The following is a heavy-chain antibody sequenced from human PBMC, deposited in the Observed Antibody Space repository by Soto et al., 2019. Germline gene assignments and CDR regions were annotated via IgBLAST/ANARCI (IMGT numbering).Heavy chain of an antibody. CDR1: GYAFTTYG. V-gene: IGHV1-18*01. D-gene: IGHD3-10*01. CDR3: ARGRYGEY. J-gene: IGHJ4*02. CDR2: ISAHNGNT. Sequence: QVHLVQSGAEVKKPGASVKVSCKGSGYAFTTYGITWVRQAPGQGLEWMGWISAHNGNTNYAQKLQGRVTVTRDTSASTAYMELRRLRSGDTAVYYCARGRYGEYWGQGALVTVSS.